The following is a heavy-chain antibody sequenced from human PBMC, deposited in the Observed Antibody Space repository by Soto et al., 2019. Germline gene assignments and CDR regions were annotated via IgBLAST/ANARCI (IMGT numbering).Heavy chain of an antibody. CDR2: INPYNGNT. V-gene: IGHV1-18*01. J-gene: IGHJ4*02. D-gene: IGHD4-17*01. CDR1: GYTFTSYG. CDR3: ARDTPSLMTTGGIDY. Sequence: QVQLVQSGAEVKKPGASVKVSFKASGYTFTSYGISWVRQAPGQGLEWMGWINPYNGNTDYAQMLQGRVTMTTDTSTSTAYMELRSLRSDDTAVYYCARDTPSLMTTGGIDYWGQGTLVTVSS.